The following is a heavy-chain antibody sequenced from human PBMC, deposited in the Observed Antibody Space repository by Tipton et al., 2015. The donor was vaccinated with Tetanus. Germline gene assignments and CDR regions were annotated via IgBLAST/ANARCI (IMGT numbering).Heavy chain of an antibody. J-gene: IGHJ5*02. CDR3: ARDQGGGRVVRLNWFDP. CDR2: VYYSGDT. CDR1: GGSISSGGFF. Sequence: TLSLTCTVSGGSISSGGFFWNWLRQSPGKGLEWIGYVYYSGDTYYNPSFKGRVTISVDTSKNQFSLDLYSVTAADTAVYYCARDQGGGRVVRLNWFDPWGQGTLVTVSS. V-gene: IGHV4-31*03. D-gene: IGHD6-6*01.